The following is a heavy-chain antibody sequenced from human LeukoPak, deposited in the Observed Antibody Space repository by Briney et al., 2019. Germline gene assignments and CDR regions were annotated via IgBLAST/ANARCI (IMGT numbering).Heavy chain of an antibody. CDR3: AVGGGVFRYYYMDV. CDR2: IYHSGST. CDR1: GGSISSSNW. J-gene: IGHJ6*03. D-gene: IGHD2-8*02. Sequence: PSETLSLTCAVSGGSISSSNWWSWVRQPPGKGLEWIGEIYHSGSTNYNPSLKSRVTISVDKSKNQFSLKLSSVTAADTAVYYCAVGGGVFRYYYMDVWGKGTTVTVSS. V-gene: IGHV4-4*02.